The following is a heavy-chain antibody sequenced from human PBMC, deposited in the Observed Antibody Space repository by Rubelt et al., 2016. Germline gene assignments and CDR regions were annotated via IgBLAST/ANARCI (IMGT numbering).Heavy chain of an antibody. CDR3: ARLDGSGYLCIDY. V-gene: IGHV4-39*01. CDR2: NDYSGNS. D-gene: IGHD3-10*01. Sequence: QLQLQESGPGLVQPSETLALTCTVSGDSINGFPLHSYYWGWIRQTPAKGLEWIGANDYSGNSSYNWPFRSRVTMSVDTSKRQFPLRLGSVTAADTAVYYCARLDGSGYLCIDYWSQGTLVTVSS. J-gene: IGHJ4*02. CDR1: GDSINGFPLHSYY.